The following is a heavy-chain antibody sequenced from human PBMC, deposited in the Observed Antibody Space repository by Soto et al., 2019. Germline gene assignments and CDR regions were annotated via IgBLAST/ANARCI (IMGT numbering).Heavy chain of an antibody. D-gene: IGHD1-26*01. CDR1: GYTFIDYY. Sequence: ASVKVSCKASGYTFIDYYIHWVRQAPGQGLEWMGCINPHSGDTNSPPKFQARVTMTRDTSNSTAYMELKRLYSNDTAVYHCARSGYPGSYHPPAFWGRGTLVPVSS. CDR3: ARSGYPGSYHPPAF. V-gene: IGHV1-2*02. J-gene: IGHJ4*02. CDR2: INPHSGDT.